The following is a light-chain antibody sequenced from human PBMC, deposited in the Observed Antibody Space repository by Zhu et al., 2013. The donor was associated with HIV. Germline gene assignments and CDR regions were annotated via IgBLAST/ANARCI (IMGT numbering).Light chain of an antibody. V-gene: IGKV4-1*01. J-gene: IGKJ3*01. Sequence: DIVMTQSPDSLAVSLGERATINCKSSQSVLYSSNNNNYLAWYQQKPGQPPKLLIYWASTRESGVPDRFSGSGSGTHFTLTISSLQAEDVAVYYCQQYYTTLFTFGPGTKVDIK. CDR2: WAS. CDR1: QSVLYSSNNNNY. CDR3: QQYYTTLFT.